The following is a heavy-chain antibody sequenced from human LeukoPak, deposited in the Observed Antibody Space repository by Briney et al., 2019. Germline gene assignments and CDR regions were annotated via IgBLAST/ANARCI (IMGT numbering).Heavy chain of an antibody. Sequence: GGSLRLSCAASGFTFSSYAMHWVRQAPGKGLGGWAVISYDGSNKYYADSVKGRFTISRDNSKNTLYLQMNSLRAEDTAVYYCSTSSDWYPVSSDHWGQGTLVTVSS. CDR3: STSSDWYPVSSDH. CDR2: ISYDGSNK. V-gene: IGHV3-30-3*01. J-gene: IGHJ4*02. CDR1: GFTFSSYA. D-gene: IGHD6-19*01.